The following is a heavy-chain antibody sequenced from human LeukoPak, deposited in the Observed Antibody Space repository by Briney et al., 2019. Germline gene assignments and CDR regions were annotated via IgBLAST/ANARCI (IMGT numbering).Heavy chain of an antibody. J-gene: IGHJ4*02. CDR1: GYTFTGYY. V-gene: IGHV1-2*02. CDR2: INPNSGGT. Sequence: GASVKVSCKASGYTFTGYYMHWVRQAPGQGLEWMGWINPNSGGTNYARKFQGRVTMTRDTSISTAYMELSRLRSDDTAVYYCARLHPGIAAAGKEGFDYCGQGTLVTVSS. D-gene: IGHD6-13*01. CDR3: ARLHPGIAAAGKEGFDY.